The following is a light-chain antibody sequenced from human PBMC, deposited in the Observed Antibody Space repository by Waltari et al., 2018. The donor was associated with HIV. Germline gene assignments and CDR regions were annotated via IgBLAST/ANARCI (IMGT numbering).Light chain of an antibody. CDR1: SSDVGGYNY. Sequence: QSALTQPASVSGSPGQSITISCTGTSSDVGGYNYVSWFQQHPGKAPKLMIYEVSNRQSGVSKRVGGYKSGNTASLTISGRQAEDEADYYCSSYTSSSTRVFGGGTKLTVL. CDR2: EVS. J-gene: IGLJ3*02. V-gene: IGLV2-14*01. CDR3: SSYTSSSTRV.